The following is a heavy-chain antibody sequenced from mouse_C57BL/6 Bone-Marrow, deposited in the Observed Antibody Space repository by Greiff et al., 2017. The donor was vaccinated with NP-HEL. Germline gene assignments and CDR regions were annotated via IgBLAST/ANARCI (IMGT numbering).Heavy chain of an antibody. CDR1: GYTFTDYE. V-gene: IGHV1-15*01. J-gene: IGHJ4*01. CDR3: TRRPYDGDAMDY. CDR2: IDPETGGT. D-gene: IGHD2-12*01. Sequence: VQLQQSGAELVRPGASVTLSCKASGYTFTDYEMHWVKQTPVHGLEWIGAIDPETGGTAYNQKFKGKAILTADKSSSTAYMELRSLTSEDSAVYYCTRRPYDGDAMDYWGQGTSVTVSS.